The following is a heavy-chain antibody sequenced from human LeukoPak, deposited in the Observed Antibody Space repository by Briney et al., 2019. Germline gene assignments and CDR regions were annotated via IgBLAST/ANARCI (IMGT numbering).Heavy chain of an antibody. CDR1: GFTVSVYG. CDR2: IRGSGDNT. D-gene: IGHD2-2*01. V-gene: IGHV3-23*01. CDR3: ARDVVLAAATVPFDY. J-gene: IGHJ4*02. Sequence: PGGSLRLSCAAAGFTVSVYGMGWGRQARGKGLEWVSGIRGSGDNTYYADSVKGRFTISRDNSKNTLYLQMNSLRAEDTAVYYCARDVVLAAATVPFDYWGQGTLVTVSS.